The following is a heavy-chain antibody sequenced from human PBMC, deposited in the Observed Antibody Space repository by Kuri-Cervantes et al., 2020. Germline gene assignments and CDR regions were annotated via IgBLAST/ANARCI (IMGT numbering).Heavy chain of an antibody. V-gene: IGHV3-33*06. CDR1: GFTFSSYG. CDR3: AKGPGSYFSSALQY. Sequence: GGSLRLSCAASGFTFSSYGMHWVRQAPGKGLEWVAVIWYDGSNKYYADSVKGRFTISRDNSKNTLYLQMNSLRAEDTAVYYCAKGPGSYFSSALQYWGQGTLVTVSS. CDR2: IWYDGSNK. D-gene: IGHD1-26*01. J-gene: IGHJ4*02.